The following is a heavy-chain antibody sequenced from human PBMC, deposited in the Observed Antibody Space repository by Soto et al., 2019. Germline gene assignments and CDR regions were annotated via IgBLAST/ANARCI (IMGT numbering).Heavy chain of an antibody. CDR1: GFTFSSYG. Sequence: SLGISCAASGFTFSSYGVHWVGPAPGKWLEWVAVISYDGSNKYYADSVKGRFTISRDNSKNALYLQMNSLRAEDTAVYYCAKDSSSWYFMDYWGQGTLVTSPQ. J-gene: IGHJ4*02. V-gene: IGHV3-30*18. D-gene: IGHD6-13*01. CDR2: ISYDGSNK. CDR3: AKDSSSWYFMDY.